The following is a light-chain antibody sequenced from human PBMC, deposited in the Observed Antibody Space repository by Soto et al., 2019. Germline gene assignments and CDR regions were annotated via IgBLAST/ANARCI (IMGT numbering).Light chain of an antibody. Sequence: ESVLTQSPGTLSLSPGERATLSCRASQSVSSSYLAWYQQKPGQAPRLVIYDAFNRATGIPARFSGSGSGTDFTLTISSLEPEDFAVYYCQQRQYWPPITFGQGTRLEIK. CDR3: QQRQYWPPIT. J-gene: IGKJ5*01. CDR1: QSVSSSY. V-gene: IGKV3D-20*02. CDR2: DAF.